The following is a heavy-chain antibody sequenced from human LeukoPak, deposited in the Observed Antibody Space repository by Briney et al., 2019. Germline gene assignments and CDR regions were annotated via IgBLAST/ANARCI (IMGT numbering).Heavy chain of an antibody. CDR2: FDVEAGDT. Sequence: GASVKVSCKVSGNRLTELSVHWVRRAPGKGLEWMGGFDVEAGDTKYAQNFQGRVTMTEDTSTDTAYMELSSLRSEDTAVYYCATDPTYYFDGSGYYHVDYWGQGTLVTVSS. CDR3: ATDPTYYFDGSGYYHVDY. D-gene: IGHD3-22*01. V-gene: IGHV1-24*01. J-gene: IGHJ4*02. CDR1: GNRLTELS.